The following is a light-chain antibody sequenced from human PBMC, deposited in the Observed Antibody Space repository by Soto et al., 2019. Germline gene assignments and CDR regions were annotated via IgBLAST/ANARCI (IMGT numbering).Light chain of an antibody. V-gene: IGKV3-15*01. CDR2: GAS. CDR1: QSVSSN. CDR3: QQYNNWPPYT. J-gene: IGKJ2*01. Sequence: IVMTQSPATLSVSPGARATLSCRASQSVSSNLSWYQQKPGQAPRLLIYGASTRATGIPARFIGSGSGTEFTLTISSLPSGDFAVYYCQQYNNWPPYTFGQGTKLEIK.